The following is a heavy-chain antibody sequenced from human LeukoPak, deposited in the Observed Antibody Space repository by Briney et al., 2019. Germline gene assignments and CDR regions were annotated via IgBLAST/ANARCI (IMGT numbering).Heavy chain of an antibody. Sequence: GGSLRLSCAASGFNFGVYAMTWVRQAPAQGLEWVSTIGGIDGAAHYADSVKGRFTISRDNSKKTLYLQMNSLRAEDTAVYYCAKMSRGLVVVVAAHFDYWGQGTLVTVSS. CDR1: GFNFGVYA. CDR2: IGGIDGAA. V-gene: IGHV3-23*01. CDR3: AKMSRGLVVVVAAHFDY. D-gene: IGHD2-15*01. J-gene: IGHJ4*02.